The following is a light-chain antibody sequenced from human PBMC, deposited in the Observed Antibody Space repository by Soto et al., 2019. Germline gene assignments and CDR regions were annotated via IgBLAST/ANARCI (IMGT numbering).Light chain of an antibody. V-gene: IGLV1-40*01. Sequence: QSVLTQPPSVSGAPGQKVTISCTGSSSNIGAGYDVHWYQQLPGTAPKLLIYGNYIRPSGVPDRFSGSKSGTSASLAFTGLQAEDEAVYYCQSYDTGLSVVFGGGTQLTVL. CDR3: QSYDTGLSVV. CDR2: GNY. CDR1: SSNIGAGYD. J-gene: IGLJ2*01.